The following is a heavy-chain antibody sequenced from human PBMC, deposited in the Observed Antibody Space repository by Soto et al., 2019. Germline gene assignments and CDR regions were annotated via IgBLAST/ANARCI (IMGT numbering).Heavy chain of an antibody. CDR1: GGSISSFY. J-gene: IGHJ6*03. CDR2: IYYSGST. Sequence: SETLSLTCTVSGGSISSFYWSWIRQPPGKGLEWIGYIYYSGSTNYNPSLKSRVTISVDTSKNQFSLKLSSVTAADTAVYYCAREIIVATIGDYYYYYMDVWGKGTTVTVSS. V-gene: IGHV4-59*01. D-gene: IGHD5-12*01. CDR3: AREIIVATIGDYYYYYMDV.